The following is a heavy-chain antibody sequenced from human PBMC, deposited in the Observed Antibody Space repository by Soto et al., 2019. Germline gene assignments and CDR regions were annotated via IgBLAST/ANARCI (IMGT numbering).Heavy chain of an antibody. Sequence: GGSLRLSCAASGFTFSSYAMSWVRQAPGKGLEWVSLISGSGGGTYYADSVKGRFTISRDNSKNTPYLQMNSLRAEDTAVFYCAKHLSNGSPDYWGQGTLVTVSS. J-gene: IGHJ4*02. D-gene: IGHD2-15*01. CDR3: AKHLSNGSPDY. CDR2: ISGSGGGT. V-gene: IGHV3-23*01. CDR1: GFTFSSYA.